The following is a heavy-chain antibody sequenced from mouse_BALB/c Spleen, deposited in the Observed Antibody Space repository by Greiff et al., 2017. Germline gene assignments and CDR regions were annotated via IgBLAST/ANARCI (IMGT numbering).Heavy chain of an antibody. J-gene: IGHJ3*01. V-gene: IGHV5-6-5*01. CDR3: ARGGDSFAY. CDR2: ISSGGST. CDR1: GFTFSSYA. Sequence: EVQVVESGGGLVKPGGSLKLSCAASGFTFSSYAMSWVRQTPEKRLEWVASISSGGSTYYPDSVKGRFTISRDNARNILYLQMSSLRSEDTAMYYCARGGDSFAYWGQGTLVTVSA.